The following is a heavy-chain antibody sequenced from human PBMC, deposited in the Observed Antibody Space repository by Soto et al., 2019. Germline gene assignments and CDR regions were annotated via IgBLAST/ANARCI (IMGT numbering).Heavy chain of an antibody. CDR2: IRYKAYGGTT. CDR1: GFTFGDYS. Sequence: GGSLRLSCTPSGFTFGDYSMSWFRKAPGKGLEWVGFIRYKAYGGTTEYAASVKGRFTISRDDSKSIAYLQMNSLKTEDTAVYYCASRNGPGEADAFDIWGQGTMVTRLL. CDR3: ASRNGPGEADAFDI. J-gene: IGHJ3*02. D-gene: IGHD3-10*01. V-gene: IGHV3-49*03.